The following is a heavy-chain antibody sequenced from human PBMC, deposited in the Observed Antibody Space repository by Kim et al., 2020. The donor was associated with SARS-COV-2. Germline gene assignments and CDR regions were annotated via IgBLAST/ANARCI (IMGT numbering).Heavy chain of an antibody. CDR1: GGSFSGYY. D-gene: IGHD6-13*01. Sequence: SETLSLTCAVYGGSFSGYYWSWIRQPPGKGLEWIGEINHSGSTNYNPSLKSRVTISVDTSKNQFSLKLSSVTAADTAVYYCARGFSSSWYLHYYYGMDV. CDR2: INHSGST. V-gene: IGHV4-34*01. CDR3: ARGFSSSWYLHYYYGMDV. J-gene: IGHJ6*01.